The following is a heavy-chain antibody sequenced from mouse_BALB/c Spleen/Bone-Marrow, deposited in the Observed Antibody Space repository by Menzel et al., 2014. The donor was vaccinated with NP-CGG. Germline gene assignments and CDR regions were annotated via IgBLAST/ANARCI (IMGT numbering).Heavy chain of an antibody. CDR2: IRNKAYGYTT. J-gene: IGHJ2*01. CDR3: ARDMGGLLFDS. CDR1: GFTFTDYC. V-gene: IGHV7-3*02. Sequence: EVNLVESGGGLAQPGGSLRLSCATSGFTFTDYCMNWVRQPPGKALEWLAFIRNKAYGYTTEYSASVKGRFTISRDNSQNILYLQMNTLRAEDSATYYCARDMGGLLFDSWGQGTTLSVSS. D-gene: IGHD1-1*01.